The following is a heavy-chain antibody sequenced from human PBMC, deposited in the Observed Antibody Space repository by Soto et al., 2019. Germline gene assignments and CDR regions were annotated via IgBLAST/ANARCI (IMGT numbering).Heavy chain of an antibody. J-gene: IGHJ4*02. CDR2: ISYDGSNK. CDR3: AKGSLRWQWASVVLDY. CDR1: GFTFSSYG. Sequence: QVQLVESGGGVVQPGRSLRLSCAASGFTFSSYGMHWVRRAPGKGLEWVAVISYDGSNKYYADSVKGRFTISRDNSKNTLYLQMNSLRAEDTAVYYCAKGSLRWQWASVVLDYWGQGTLVTVSS. D-gene: IGHD4-17*01. V-gene: IGHV3-30*18.